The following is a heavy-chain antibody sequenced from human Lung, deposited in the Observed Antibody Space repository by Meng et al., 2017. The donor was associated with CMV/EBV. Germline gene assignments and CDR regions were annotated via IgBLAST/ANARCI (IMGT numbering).Heavy chain of an antibody. Sequence: GSLKISCAASGFTCSSHWMCWVRQAPGKGLEWVANIKADGSEKYYVDSVKGRFTVYRDNAKNSLYLQMNSLRAEDTAVYYCACNSGDCWGQGTLVTVSS. J-gene: IGHJ4*02. CDR1: GFTCSSHW. D-gene: IGHD3-10*01. V-gene: IGHV3-7*01. CDR3: ACNSGDC. CDR2: IKADGSEK.